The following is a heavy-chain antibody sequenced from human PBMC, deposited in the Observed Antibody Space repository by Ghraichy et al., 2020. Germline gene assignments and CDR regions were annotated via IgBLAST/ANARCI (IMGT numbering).Heavy chain of an antibody. J-gene: IGHJ6*02. Sequence: SETLSLTCTVSGGSISSYYWSWIRQPPGKGLEWIGYIYYSGSTNYNPSLKSRVTISVDTSKNQFSLKLSSVTAADTAGYYCARDKRQWFGELLSDYYGMDVWGQGTTVTVS. CDR2: IYYSGST. D-gene: IGHD3-10*01. CDR3: ARDKRQWFGELLSDYYGMDV. CDR1: GGSISSYY. V-gene: IGHV4-59*01.